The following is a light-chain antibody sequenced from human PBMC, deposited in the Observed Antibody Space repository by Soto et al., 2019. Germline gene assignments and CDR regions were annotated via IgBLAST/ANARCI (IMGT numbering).Light chain of an antibody. CDR3: QQYNNLPPWT. V-gene: IGKV3-15*01. Sequence: EIVMTQSPATLSMSPGERATLSCRASQSVGSDLAWYQQKPGQAPRLLIYGASTMATGIPARFSGSGSGTEFTLTISSLQSEDFAVYYCQQYNNLPPWTFGQGTKVEIK. CDR2: GAS. CDR1: QSVGSD. J-gene: IGKJ1*01.